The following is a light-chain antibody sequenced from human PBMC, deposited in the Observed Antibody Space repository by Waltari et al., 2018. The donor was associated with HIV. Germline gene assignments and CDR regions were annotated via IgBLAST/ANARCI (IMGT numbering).Light chain of an antibody. CDR1: TSNIAKNF. V-gene: IGLV1-51*01. J-gene: IGLJ2*01. CDR2: ENE. CDR3: QTWDSGLNAIV. Sequence: QSLLTQPPSVSAAPGQQVTISCSGNTSNIAKNFFSSYRHAPGAAPKLLIFENEHRAAGIPDRFSASTFGASAALTITALQGDDEADYYCQTWDSGLNAIVFGAGTKLTVL.